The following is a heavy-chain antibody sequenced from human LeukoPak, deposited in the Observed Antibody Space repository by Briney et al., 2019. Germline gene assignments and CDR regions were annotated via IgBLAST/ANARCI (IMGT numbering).Heavy chain of an antibody. J-gene: IGHJ6*04. D-gene: IGHD3-3*01. Sequence: GGSLRLSCVASGFTFSGSVIHWVRQAPGKGLEWVGRIRTETNSFATTYAASLTGRFIISRDDSKNTAYLQMDSLRTEDTAVYYCSRQASYDFWTGYLDVWGKGTTVVVSS. V-gene: IGHV3-73*01. CDR2: IRTETNSFAT. CDR1: GFTFSGSV. CDR3: SRQASYDFWTGYLDV.